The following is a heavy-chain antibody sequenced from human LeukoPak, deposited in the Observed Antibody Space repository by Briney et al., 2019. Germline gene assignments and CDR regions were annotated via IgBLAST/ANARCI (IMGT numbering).Heavy chain of an antibody. J-gene: IGHJ6*03. CDR3: ARLSAYYYGSYFYYYMDV. V-gene: IGHV3-7*01. CDR1: GFSFSSYW. D-gene: IGHD3-10*01. Sequence: GGSLRLSCEGSGFSFSSYWMTWVRQLPGKGPEWVANIRQDESERYFADSVKGRFTISRDNAKKSVYLHMSSLRAEDTALYYCARLSAYYYGSYFYYYMDVWGKGTTVTVSS. CDR2: IRQDESER.